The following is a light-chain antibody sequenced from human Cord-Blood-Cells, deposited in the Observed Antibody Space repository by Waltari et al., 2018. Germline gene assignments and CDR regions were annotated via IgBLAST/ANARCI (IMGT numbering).Light chain of an antibody. J-gene: IGLJ2*01. CDR2: EGS. CDR1: SSDGGSYNL. V-gene: IGLV2-23*01. Sequence: SALTQPASVSGSPGQSITISCTGTSSDGGSYNLVSWYQQHPGKAPKLMIYEGSKRPSGVSKRFSGSKSGNTASLTFAGLQAEDEADYYCCSYAGSVVFGGGTKLTVL. CDR3: CSYAGSVV.